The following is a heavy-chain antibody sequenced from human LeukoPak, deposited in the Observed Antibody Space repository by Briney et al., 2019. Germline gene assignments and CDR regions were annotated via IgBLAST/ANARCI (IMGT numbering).Heavy chain of an antibody. J-gene: IGHJ4*02. CDR1: GGSFSGYY. D-gene: IGHD3-10*01. CDR2: INHSGST. Sequence: SETLSPTCAVYGGSFSGYYWSWIRQPPGKGLEWIGEINHSGSTNYNPSLKSRVTISVDTSKNQFSLKLSSVTAADTAVYYCARGRPAYGSGSYYFDYWGQGTLVTVSS. V-gene: IGHV4-34*01. CDR3: ARGRPAYGSGSYYFDY.